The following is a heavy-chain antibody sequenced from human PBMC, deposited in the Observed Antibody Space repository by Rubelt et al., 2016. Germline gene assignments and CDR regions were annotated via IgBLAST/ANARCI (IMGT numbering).Heavy chain of an antibody. CDR2: INHSGST. CDR3: ARGGRYYGSGSYQRHNWFDP. CDR1: GGSFSGYY. J-gene: IGHJ5*02. Sequence: QVQLQQWGAGLLKPSETLSLTCAVYGGSFSGYYWSWIRQPPGKGLEWIGEINHSGSTNYNPSLKSRVTISVDTSKNQFSLKLSSVPAADTAVYYCARGGRYYGSGSYQRHNWFDPWDQGTLVTVSS. V-gene: IGHV4-34*01. D-gene: IGHD3-10*01.